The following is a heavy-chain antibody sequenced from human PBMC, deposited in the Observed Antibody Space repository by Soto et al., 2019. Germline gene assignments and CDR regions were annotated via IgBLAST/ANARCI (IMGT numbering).Heavy chain of an antibody. D-gene: IGHD1-26*01. CDR3: ARGVSAGVDY. V-gene: IGHV1-8*01. CDR2: MQPSTGRT. Sequence: AASVKVSCKASGYSFTSLDINWVRQTAGQGLEWMGWMQPSTGRTGYAQKFQGRVTMTRDTSINTAYMELTTLTSDDTAFYYCARGVSAGVDYWGQGTLVTVS. J-gene: IGHJ4*02. CDR1: GYSFTSLD.